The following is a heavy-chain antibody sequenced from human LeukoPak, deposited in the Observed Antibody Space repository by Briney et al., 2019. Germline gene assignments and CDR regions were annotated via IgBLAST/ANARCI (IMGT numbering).Heavy chain of an antibody. D-gene: IGHD3-3*01. J-gene: IGHJ6*03. V-gene: IGHV3-74*01. Sequence: PGGSLRLSCAASGFTFRNYWMHWVRQAPGKGLVWVSRIKTDGSSTSYADSVKGRFTISRDNAKNTLYLQMNSLRAEDTAVYYCARAGSDYDSWSGYYYYMDVWGKGTTVTVSS. CDR2: IKTDGSST. CDR3: ARAGSDYDSWSGYYYYMDV. CDR1: GFTFRNYW.